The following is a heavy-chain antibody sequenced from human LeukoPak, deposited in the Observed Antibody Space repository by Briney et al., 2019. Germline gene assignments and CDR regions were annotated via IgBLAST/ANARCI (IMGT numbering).Heavy chain of an antibody. D-gene: IGHD3-22*01. J-gene: IGHJ4*02. Sequence: TSETLSLTCTVSGGSINSYYWTWVRQPPGKGLEWIGEINHSGSTNYNPSLKSRVTISVDTSKNKFSLKLSSVTAADTAVCYCARDLVVTPFDYWGQGTLVTVSS. CDR2: INHSGST. V-gene: IGHV4-34*01. CDR3: ARDLVVTPFDY. CDR1: GGSINSYY.